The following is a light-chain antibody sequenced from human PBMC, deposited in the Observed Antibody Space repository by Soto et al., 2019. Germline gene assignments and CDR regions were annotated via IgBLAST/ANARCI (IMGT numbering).Light chain of an antibody. CDR3: CSSVGSSSPAI. CDR1: SSDVASYDL. Sequence: QSALTQPASVSGSPGQSITISCTGSSSDVASYDLVSWYQQHPGKTPKLMIYEGTKRPSGVSYRFSGSNSGNTASLTISGLQAEDEADYYCCSSVGSSSPAIFGGGTKLTVL. V-gene: IGLV2-23*01. J-gene: IGLJ2*01. CDR2: EGT.